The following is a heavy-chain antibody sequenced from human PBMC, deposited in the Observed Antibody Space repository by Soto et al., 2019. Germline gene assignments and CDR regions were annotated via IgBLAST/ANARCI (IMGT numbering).Heavy chain of an antibody. CDR1: GGSITSYY. Sequence: PSETLSLTCAVSGGSITSYYWSWIRQPPGKGLEWIGYIHYSGTTYYKSSLKSRVTFSVDTSKNQFSLKLSSVTAADTAVYYCARYYAATGVFDYWGQGTLVTVSS. J-gene: IGHJ4*02. V-gene: IGHV4-59*01. CDR2: IHYSGTT. CDR3: ARYYAATGVFDY. D-gene: IGHD6-13*01.